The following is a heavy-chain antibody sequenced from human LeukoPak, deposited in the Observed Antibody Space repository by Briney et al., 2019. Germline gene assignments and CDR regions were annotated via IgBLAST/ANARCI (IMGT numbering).Heavy chain of an antibody. D-gene: IGHD3-10*01. V-gene: IGHV3-23*01. Sequence: PGGSLRLSCAASGFTFSSYAMSWVRQAPGKGLEWVSAISGSGGSTYYADSVKGRFTISRDNSKNTLYLQMNSLRAEDTAVYYCAKDRRDPGWLDVLIWFGELGPLTEAVWGQGTLVTVSS. CDR2: ISGSGGST. J-gene: IGHJ4*02. CDR1: GFTFSSYA. CDR3: AKDRRDPGWLDVLIWFGELGPLTEAV.